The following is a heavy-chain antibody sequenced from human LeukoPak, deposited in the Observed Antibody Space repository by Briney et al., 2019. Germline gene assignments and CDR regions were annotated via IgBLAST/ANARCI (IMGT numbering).Heavy chain of an antibody. D-gene: IGHD2-2*01. CDR1: GFTFSSYS. CDR2: ISSSSSYI. Sequence: GGSLRLSCAASGFTFSSYSMNWVRQAPGKGLEWVSSISSSSSYIYYADSVKGRFTISRDNAKNSLYLQMNSLRAEDAAVYYCARDTPGYQPASGPFDAFDTWGQGTMVTVSS. CDR3: ARDTPGYQPASGPFDAFDT. V-gene: IGHV3-21*01. J-gene: IGHJ3*02.